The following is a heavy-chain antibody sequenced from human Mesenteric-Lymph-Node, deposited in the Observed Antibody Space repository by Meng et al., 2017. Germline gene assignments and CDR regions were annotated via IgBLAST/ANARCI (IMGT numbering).Heavy chain of an antibody. J-gene: IGHJ4*02. CDR2: ISYDGSNK. CDR1: GFTFSSYA. CDR3: ARDTSDY. Sequence: VELVAQGGGLIQPGGSLRLSCAASGFTFSSYAMHWVRQAPGKGLEWVAVISYDGSNKYYADSVKGRFTISRDNSKNTLYLQMNSLRAEDTAVYYCARDTSDYWGQGTLVTVSS. D-gene: IGHD3-16*01. V-gene: IGHV3-30*01.